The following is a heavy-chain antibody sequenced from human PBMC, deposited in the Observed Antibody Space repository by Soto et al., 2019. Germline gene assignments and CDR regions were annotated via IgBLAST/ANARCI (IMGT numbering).Heavy chain of an antibody. Sequence: SETLSLTCTVSVGSSSSGGYYWSWIRQHPGKGLEWIGYIYYSGSTYYNPSLKSRVTISVDTSKNQFSLKLSSVTAADTAVYYCASTGYGDYDYWFAPWGQGTLVTVSS. CDR3: ASTGYGDYDYWFAP. V-gene: IGHV4-31*03. D-gene: IGHD4-17*01. J-gene: IGHJ5*02. CDR2: IYYSGST. CDR1: VGSSSSGGYY.